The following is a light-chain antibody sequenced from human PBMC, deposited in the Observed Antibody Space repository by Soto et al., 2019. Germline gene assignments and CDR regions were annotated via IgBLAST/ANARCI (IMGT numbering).Light chain of an antibody. Sequence: EIVFTPSPGTLSLSPGERATLYCRASQSVGSNYLAWYQQKPGQAPRVLIYGASTRATGIPARFTGSGSGTEFILTITSLQSEDSAVYYCQEYNTWPWTFGQGTKV. V-gene: IGKV3-15*01. CDR2: GAS. CDR1: QSVGSN. J-gene: IGKJ1*01. CDR3: QEYNTWPWT.